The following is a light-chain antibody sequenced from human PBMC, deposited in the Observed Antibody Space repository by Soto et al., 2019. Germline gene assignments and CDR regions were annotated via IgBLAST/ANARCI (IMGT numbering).Light chain of an antibody. CDR3: SSYSSISPLV. J-gene: IGLJ1*01. V-gene: IGLV2-14*01. CDR2: EVS. CDR1: SSDVGGHNY. Sequence: QSALTQPASVSGSPGQSITISCTGTSSDVGGHNYVSWYQQHPGKAPKLMIYEVSNRPSGVSNRFSGSKSGNTASLTISGLQAEDEADYYCSSYSSISPLVFGTGTKLPS.